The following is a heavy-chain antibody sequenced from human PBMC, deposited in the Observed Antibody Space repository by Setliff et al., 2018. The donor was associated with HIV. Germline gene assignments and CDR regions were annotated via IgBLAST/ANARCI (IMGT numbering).Heavy chain of an antibody. CDR2: INPSGGGT. V-gene: IGHV1-46*01. J-gene: IGHJ3*02. CDR3: AREALHAGGWRGAFDI. CDR1: GYTFTSYY. D-gene: IGHD6-19*01. Sequence: ASVKVSCKASGYTFTSYYIHWVRQAPGQGLEWVRIINPSGGGTTYAQTFQDRVTMSRDTSTSTVYMELSSLRSEDTAVYYCAREALHAGGWRGAFDIWGQGTMVTVSS.